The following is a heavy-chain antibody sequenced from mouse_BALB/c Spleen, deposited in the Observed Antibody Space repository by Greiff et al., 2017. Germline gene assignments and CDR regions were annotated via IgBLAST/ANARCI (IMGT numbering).Heavy chain of an antibody. V-gene: IGHV1S130*01. D-gene: IGHD3-1*01. CDR2: IHPNSGNT. CDR1: GYTFTSSW. J-gene: IGHJ4*01. CDR3: ARQGSSGYVNAMDN. Sequence: QVQLQQHGSVLVRPGASVKLSCKASGYTFTSSWMHWAKQRPGQGLEWIGEIHPNSGNTNYNEKFKGKATLTVDTSSSTAYVDLSSLTSEDSAVYYCARQGSSGYVNAMDNWGQGTSVTVSS.